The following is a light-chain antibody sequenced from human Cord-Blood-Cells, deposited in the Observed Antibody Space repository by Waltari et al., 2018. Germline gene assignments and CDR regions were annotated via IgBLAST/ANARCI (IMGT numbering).Light chain of an antibody. J-gene: IGKJ1*01. CDR1: QSVSSY. V-gene: IGKV3-11*01. Sequence: EIVLPQSPATLSLSPGDRATLSCRASQSVSSYLAWYKQQPGPAPRLLIYDASNRAAGIPARFSGSGSETDFTLTISSLEPEDFAVYYCQQRSSWTFGQGTKVEIK. CDR3: QQRSSWT. CDR2: DAS.